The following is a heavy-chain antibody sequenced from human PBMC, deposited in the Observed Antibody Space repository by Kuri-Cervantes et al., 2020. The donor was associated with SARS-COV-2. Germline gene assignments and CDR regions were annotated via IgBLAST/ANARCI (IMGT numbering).Heavy chain of an antibody. V-gene: IGHV4-34*01. D-gene: IGHD5-24*01. Sequence: ESLKISCAVYGGSFSGYYWSWIRQPPGKGLEWIGEINHSGSTNYNPSLKSRVTISLDTSRNQFSLKLSSVTAADTAVYYCARGMAEVSYYFDYWGQGTLVTVSS. J-gene: IGHJ4*02. CDR1: GGSFSGYY. CDR3: ARGMAEVSYYFDY. CDR2: INHSGST.